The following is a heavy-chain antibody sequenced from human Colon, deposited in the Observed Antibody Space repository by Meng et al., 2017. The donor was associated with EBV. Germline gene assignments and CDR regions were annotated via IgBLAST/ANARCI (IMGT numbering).Heavy chain of an antibody. CDR3: SRRGPSGNFSP. CDR1: VWPFHYFS. D-gene: IGHD3-10*01. V-gene: IGHV4-34*01. Sequence: QVPQQQCGADRFTPSDTPSPGYACNVWPFHYFSRTSARRPPGMALEWIGEIDHRGTTKYNPSLKSRVTNSLNTFKKQFSRKVSSETAAYSAVYDLSRRGPSGNFSPWSQGALVTVSS. CDR2: IDHRGTT. J-gene: IGHJ5*02.